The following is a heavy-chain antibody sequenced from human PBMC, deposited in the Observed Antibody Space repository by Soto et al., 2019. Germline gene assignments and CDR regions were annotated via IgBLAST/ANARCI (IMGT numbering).Heavy chain of an antibody. Sequence: SETLSLTCTVSGGSISSGDYYWSWIRQPPGKGLEWIGYIYYSGSTYYNPSLKSRVTISVDTSKNQFSLKLSSVTAADTAVYYCARDVYCSSTSCFRGLNYFDYWRHGTLVTVSS. J-gene: IGHJ4*01. D-gene: IGHD2-2*01. V-gene: IGHV4-30-4*01. CDR2: IYYSGST. CDR3: ARDVYCSSTSCFRGLNYFDY. CDR1: GGSISSGDYY.